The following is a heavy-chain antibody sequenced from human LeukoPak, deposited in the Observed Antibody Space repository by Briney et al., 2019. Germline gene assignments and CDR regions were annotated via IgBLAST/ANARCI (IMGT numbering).Heavy chain of an antibody. CDR1: GFTFSDYP. CDR2: IRGSGPGSGSGT. V-gene: IGHV3-48*04. D-gene: IGHD7-27*01. Sequence: PGGSLRLSCATSGFTFSDYPMNWVRQAPGKGLEWVSNIRGSGPGSGSGTYYADSVEGRFIISRDNAKNSVYLQMNSLRVVDSAFYYCARDVNWGFDSWGQGALVTVSS. J-gene: IGHJ4*02. CDR3: ARDVNWGFDS.